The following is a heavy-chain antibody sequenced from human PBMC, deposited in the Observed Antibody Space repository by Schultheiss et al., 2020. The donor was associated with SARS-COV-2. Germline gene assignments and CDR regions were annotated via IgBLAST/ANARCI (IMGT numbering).Heavy chain of an antibody. CDR1: GGSISSSSYY. Sequence: SETLSLTCTVSGGSISSSSYYWGWIRQPPGKGLEWIGSIYYSGSTYYNPSLKSRVTISVDTSKNQFSLKLSSVTAADTAVYYCARGGRAVVIAIRRVGLWFDPWGQGTLVTVSS. D-gene: IGHD2-21*01. J-gene: IGHJ5*02. CDR2: IYYSGST. CDR3: ARGGRAVVIAIRRVGLWFDP. V-gene: IGHV4-39*07.